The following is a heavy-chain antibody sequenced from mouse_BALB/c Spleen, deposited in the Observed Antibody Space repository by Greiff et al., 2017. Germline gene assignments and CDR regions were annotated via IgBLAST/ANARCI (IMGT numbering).Heavy chain of an antibody. CDR1: GYTFTDYA. D-gene: IGHD4-1*01. V-gene: IGHV1S137*01. Sequence: QVQLQQSGAELMKPGASVKISCKGSGYTFTDYAMHWVKQSHAKSLEWIGVISTYYGDASYNQKFKGKATMTVDKSSSTAYMELARLTSEDSAIYYCAREGTGSFDYWGQGTTLTVSS. J-gene: IGHJ2*01. CDR3: AREGTGSFDY. CDR2: ISTYYGDA.